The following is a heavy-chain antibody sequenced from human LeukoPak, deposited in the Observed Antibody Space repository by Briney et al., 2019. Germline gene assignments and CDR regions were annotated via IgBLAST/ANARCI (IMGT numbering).Heavy chain of an antibody. Sequence: ASVKVSCKASGYTFTNYGISWVRQAPGQGLECMGWISAYNGNTNYAQRFQGRVTMTTDTSTSTAYMELRSLRSDDTAVYYCARVRDYGGIGEDYWGQGTLVTVSS. D-gene: IGHD3-16*01. CDR3: ARVRDYGGIGEDY. J-gene: IGHJ4*02. CDR1: GYTFTNYG. V-gene: IGHV1-18*01. CDR2: ISAYNGNT.